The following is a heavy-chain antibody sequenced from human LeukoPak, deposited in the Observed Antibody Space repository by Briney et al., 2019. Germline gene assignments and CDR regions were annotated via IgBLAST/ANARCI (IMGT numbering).Heavy chain of an antibody. J-gene: IGHJ5*02. V-gene: IGHV1-2*06. CDR3: ARETPQLRWTLFDP. D-gene: IGHD4-23*01. CDR2: INPNSGGT. CDR1: GYTFTGYY. Sequence: ASVKVSCKASGYTFTGYYMHWVRQAPGQGLEWMGRINPNSGGTNYAQKFQGRVTMTRDTSISTAYMELSRLRSDDTAVYYCARETPQLRWTLFDPWGQGTLVTVSS.